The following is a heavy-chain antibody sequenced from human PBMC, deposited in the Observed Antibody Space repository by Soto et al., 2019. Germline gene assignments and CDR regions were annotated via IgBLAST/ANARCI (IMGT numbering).Heavy chain of an antibody. Sequence: PSETLSLTCAVYGGSFSGYYWSWIRQPPGKGLEWIGEINHSGSTNYNPSLKSRVTISVDTSKNQFSLKLSSVTAADTAVYYCARGRYYDILTGYSNYYGMDVWGQETTVTVSS. V-gene: IGHV4-34*01. CDR3: ARGRYYDILTGYSNYYGMDV. J-gene: IGHJ6*02. D-gene: IGHD3-9*01. CDR1: GGSFSGYY. CDR2: INHSGST.